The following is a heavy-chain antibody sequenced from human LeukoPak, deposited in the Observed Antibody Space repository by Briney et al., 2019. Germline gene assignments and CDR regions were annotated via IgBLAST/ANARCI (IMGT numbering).Heavy chain of an antibody. Sequence: GGSLRLSCAASGFSFSDYTMNWVRQAPGKGLEWVSSISSSSSYIFYADSAKGRFTLSRDNAKNSLYLQMNSLRAEDTAVYYCARGGVAYPSRGFDPWGQGTLVTVSS. CDR1: GFSFSDYT. CDR3: ARGGVAYPSRGFDP. D-gene: IGHD2-15*01. CDR2: ISSSSSYI. V-gene: IGHV3-21*01. J-gene: IGHJ5*02.